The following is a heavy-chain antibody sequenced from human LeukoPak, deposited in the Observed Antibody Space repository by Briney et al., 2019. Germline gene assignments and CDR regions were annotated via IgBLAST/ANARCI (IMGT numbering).Heavy chain of an antibody. V-gene: IGHV4-34*01. CDR2: IIHSGST. Sequence: PSETLSLTCAVYGGSFSGYYWSWIRQPPGKGLEWIGEIIHSGSTNYNPSLKSRVTISVDTSKNQFSLKLSSVTAADTAVYYCARGSLGYCSGGSCYEAPNWFDPWGQGTLVTVSS. CDR1: GGSFSGYY. CDR3: ARGSLGYCSGGSCYEAPNWFDP. D-gene: IGHD2-15*01. J-gene: IGHJ5*02.